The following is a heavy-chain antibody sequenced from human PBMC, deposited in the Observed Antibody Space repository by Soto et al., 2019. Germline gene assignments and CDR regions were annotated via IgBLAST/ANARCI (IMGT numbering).Heavy chain of an antibody. D-gene: IGHD3-9*01. CDR3: AREYYDTLAGRYFDP. CDR2: VNTGNGDT. V-gene: IGHV1-3*04. CDR1: GYSFTEFG. Sequence: QIHLVQSGADVKKPGASVTISCQTSGYSFTEFGLHWVRQAPGHRLEWLGWVNTGNGDTRYPQNLHGRITITRDTAATTAYMQLNSLRSEDTAVYYCAREYYDTLAGRYFDPWGQGTLITVSS. J-gene: IGHJ5*02.